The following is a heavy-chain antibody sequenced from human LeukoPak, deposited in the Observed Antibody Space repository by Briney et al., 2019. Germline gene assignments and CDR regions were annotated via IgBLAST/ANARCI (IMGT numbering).Heavy chain of an antibody. J-gene: IGHJ5*02. CDR2: IIIISGTA. CDR3: AREGTKGYCSSTSCPTGWFDP. D-gene: IGHD2-2*01. CDR1: GGTFSSYA. Sequence: SVKVSCKASGGTFSSYAISWVRQAPGQGLEWMGGIIIISGTANYAQKFQGRVTITADESTSTAYMELSSLRSEDTAVYYCAREGTKGYCSSTSCPTGWFDPWGQGTLVTVSS. V-gene: IGHV1-69*01.